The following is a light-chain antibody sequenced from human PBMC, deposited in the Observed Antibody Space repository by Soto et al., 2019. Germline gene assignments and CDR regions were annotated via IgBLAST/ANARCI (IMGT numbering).Light chain of an antibody. V-gene: IGLV6-57*01. CDR2: KNN. CDR1: SGSIVSNY. CDR3: QSYHSTNRV. J-gene: IGLJ7*01. Sequence: NFMLTQPHSVSASPGKTVTISCARSSGSIVSNYVQWYQQRPGSSPTTVIYKNNQRPSGVPDRFSGSIDSSSNSASLTISGLKTEDEADYYCQSYHSTNRVFGGGTQLTVL.